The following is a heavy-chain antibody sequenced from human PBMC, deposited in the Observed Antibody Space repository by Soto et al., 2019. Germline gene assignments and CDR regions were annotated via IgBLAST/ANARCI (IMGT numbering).Heavy chain of an antibody. CDR1: VFSFITYG. J-gene: IGHJ4*02. V-gene: IGHV3-74*01. D-gene: IGHD1-1*01. Sequence: PGWSLRLACASSVFSFITYGMQWVRQVPGKGPEWVSRINDDGTYTNYADSVKGRFTISRDNARNTLYLQMNDLRAEDTAVYYCTRGPRSTSTGTGAFWGQGTLVTVSS. CDR3: TRGPRSTSTGTGAF. CDR2: INDDGTYT.